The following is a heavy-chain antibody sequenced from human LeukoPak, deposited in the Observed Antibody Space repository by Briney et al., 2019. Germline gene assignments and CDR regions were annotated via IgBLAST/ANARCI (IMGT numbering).Heavy chain of an antibody. Sequence: SETLSLTCAVYGGSFSDYHWSWIRQPPGKGLEWIGEINHSGSTNYNPSLKSRVTISVDTSKNQFSLKLSSVTAADTAVYYCARGRRVGWYFDLWGRGTLVTVSS. D-gene: IGHD3-3*01. J-gene: IGHJ2*01. CDR1: GGSFSDYH. CDR2: INHSGST. V-gene: IGHV4-34*01. CDR3: ARGRRVGWYFDL.